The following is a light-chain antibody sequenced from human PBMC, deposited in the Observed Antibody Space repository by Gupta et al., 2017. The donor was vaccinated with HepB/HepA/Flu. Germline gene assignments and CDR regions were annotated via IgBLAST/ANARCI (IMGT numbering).Light chain of an antibody. CDR3: QVWDSSSDHVV. J-gene: IGLJ2*01. V-gene: IGLV3-21*04. CDR2: YAS. Sequence: SYVLTQPPSVSVAPGETARISCGGNNIGSKSVHWYQQKPGQAPVLVIYYASDRPSGIPERFSGSNSGNTATLTISRVEAGDEADYYCQVWDSSSDHVVFGGGTKLTVL. CDR1: NIGSKS.